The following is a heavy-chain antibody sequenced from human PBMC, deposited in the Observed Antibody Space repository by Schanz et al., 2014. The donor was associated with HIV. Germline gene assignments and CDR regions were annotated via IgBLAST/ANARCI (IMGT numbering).Heavy chain of an antibody. D-gene: IGHD3-16*01. CDR1: GFTFSSYG. CDR3: AKDAGGAMDV. CDR2: ISDDGSSK. V-gene: IGHV3-30*18. J-gene: IGHJ6*02. Sequence: QVQLVESGGDVVQPGRSVRLSCAASGFTFSSYGMHWVRQTPGKGLEWVAVISDDGSSKFYADSVKGRFTISRDNSKNTLYLQMNSLRPEDTAVYYCAKDAGGAMDVWGQGTTVTVSS.